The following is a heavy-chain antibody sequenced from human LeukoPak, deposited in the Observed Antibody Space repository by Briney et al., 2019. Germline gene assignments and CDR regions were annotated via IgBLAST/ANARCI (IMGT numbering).Heavy chain of an antibody. V-gene: IGHV3-48*01. Sequence: SGGSLRLSCTASGFTFGDYAMSWVRQAPGKGLEWLSYISSSSSTIYYADSVKGRFTISRDNAKNSLYLQMNSLRAEDTAVYYCARGDCSGGSCYLSLTTIDYWGQGTLVTVSS. CDR3: ARGDCSGGSCYLSLTTIDY. D-gene: IGHD2-15*01. J-gene: IGHJ4*02. CDR2: ISSSSSTI. CDR1: GFTFGDYA.